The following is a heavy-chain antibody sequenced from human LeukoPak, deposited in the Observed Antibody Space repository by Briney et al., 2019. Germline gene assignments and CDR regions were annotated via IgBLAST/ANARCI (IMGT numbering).Heavy chain of an antibody. V-gene: IGHV4-30-2*02. J-gene: IGHJ6*03. CDR1: GGSISSGGYY. Sequence: SQTLSLTCTVSGGSISSGGYYWSWIRQPPGKGLEWIGYIYHSGSTYYNPSLKSRVTISVDTSKNQFSLKLSSVTAADTAVYYCARLSSPYYYYYMDVWGKGTTVTVSS. CDR3: ARLSSPYYYYYMDV. CDR2: IYHSGST.